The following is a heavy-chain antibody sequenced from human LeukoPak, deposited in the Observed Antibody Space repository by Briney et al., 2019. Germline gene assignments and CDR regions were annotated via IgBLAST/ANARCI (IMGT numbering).Heavy chain of an antibody. V-gene: IGHV3-72*01. CDR3: ARARYSANDYSDF. J-gene: IGHJ4*02. D-gene: IGHD1-26*01. Sequence: GGSLRLSCTASGFTFSNAWMSWVRQAPGKGLGWVGRIRNKANSYTTEYAASVKGRFTISGDDSKNSLYLQMSSLKTEDTALYYCARARYSANDYSDFWGQGILVTVSS. CDR1: GFTFSNAW. CDR2: IRNKANSYTT.